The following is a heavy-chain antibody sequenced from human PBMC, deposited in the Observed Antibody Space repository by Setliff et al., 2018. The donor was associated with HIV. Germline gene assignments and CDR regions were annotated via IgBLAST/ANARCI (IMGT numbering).Heavy chain of an antibody. V-gene: IGHV4-39*01. D-gene: IGHD1-1*01. Sequence: SETLSLTCIVSGGSISSTSYYGVWHRQPPGRGLKWVGCMDGSGNTFYNPSLKNRLTIYVATSKNQFSLRLNTVTSADTAAYYCVRHGGWNGGSEYFPHWGQGSLVTVSS. CDR3: VRHGGWNGGSEYFPH. CDR2: MDGSGNT. J-gene: IGHJ1*01. CDR1: GGSISSTSYY.